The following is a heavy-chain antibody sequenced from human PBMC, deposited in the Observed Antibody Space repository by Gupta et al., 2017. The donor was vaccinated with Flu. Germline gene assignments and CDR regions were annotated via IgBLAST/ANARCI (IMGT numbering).Heavy chain of an antibody. CDR3: AKPNIARFNYYALDV. V-gene: IGHV3-30*18. J-gene: IGHJ6*02. D-gene: IGHD3-16*01. Sequence: GFTFNDYGMHWVRQTPGKGLEWVAVISHDGTNKYYADSVKGRFTISRDNSKNTLFLQMNSLRTEDTAVYFCAKPNIARFNYYALDVWGRGTTVTVSS. CDR1: GFTFNDYG. CDR2: ISHDGTNK.